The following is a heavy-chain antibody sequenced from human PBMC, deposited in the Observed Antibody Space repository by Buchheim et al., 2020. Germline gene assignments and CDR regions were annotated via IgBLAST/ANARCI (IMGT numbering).Heavy chain of an antibody. CDR2: ITYGGSST. V-gene: IGHV3-30*18. D-gene: IGHD3-10*01. CDR3: AKVADIRRYLHFDY. Sequence: QVQLLESGGGLVQPGGSLRLSCAASGFTFSSYGMHWVRQAPGKGLEWVAAITYGGSSTYYADSVKGRFTISRDNSKKTLYLQMNSLRAEDTAVYYCAKVADIRRYLHFDYWGQGTL. J-gene: IGHJ4*02. CDR1: GFTFSSYG.